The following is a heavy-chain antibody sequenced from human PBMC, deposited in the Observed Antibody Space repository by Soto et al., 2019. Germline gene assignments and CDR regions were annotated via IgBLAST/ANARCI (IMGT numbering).Heavy chain of an antibody. D-gene: IGHD1-1*01. CDR1: GGSISSGGYY. CDR3: ARDVERSHFDY. Sequence: QVQLQESGPGLVKPSQTLSLTCTVSGGSISSGGYYWSWIRQHPGKGLEWIGYIYYSGSTYYNPSLKIRVTISVDTSKNQFSLKLSSVTAADTAVSYCARDVERSHFDYWGQGTLVTVSS. J-gene: IGHJ4*02. V-gene: IGHV4-31*03. CDR2: IYYSGST.